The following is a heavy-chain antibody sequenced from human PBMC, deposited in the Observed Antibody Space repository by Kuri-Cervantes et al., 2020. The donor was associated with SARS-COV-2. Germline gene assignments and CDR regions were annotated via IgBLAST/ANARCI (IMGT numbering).Heavy chain of an antibody. CDR2: ISYEGSNK. D-gene: IGHD2/OR15-2a*01. J-gene: IGHJ5*02. Sequence: GESLKISCAVSGLSINNYDMHWVRQAQGKGPEWVAVISYEGSNKHYSDSVKGRLTISRDNSKSMVYLQINSLRPEDTATYYCAKSRGPFSLSVSLSVLDPWGRGTLVTVSS. CDR3: AKSRGPFSLSVSLSVLDP. CDR1: GLSINNYD. V-gene: IGHV3-30*18.